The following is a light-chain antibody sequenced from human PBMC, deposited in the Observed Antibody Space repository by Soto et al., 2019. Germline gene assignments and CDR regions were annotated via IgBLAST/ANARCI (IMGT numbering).Light chain of an antibody. Sequence: QSALTQPASVSGSPGQSITVSCTGMTGDVGGYNYVSWYQQHPGKAPKLIIYEVTNRPSGVSNRFSASKSGNTASLTISGLQADDEADYYCSSYTSSDTLVVFGTGTKLTVL. CDR2: EVT. J-gene: IGLJ1*01. CDR3: SSYTSSDTLVV. V-gene: IGLV2-14*01. CDR1: TGDVGGYNY.